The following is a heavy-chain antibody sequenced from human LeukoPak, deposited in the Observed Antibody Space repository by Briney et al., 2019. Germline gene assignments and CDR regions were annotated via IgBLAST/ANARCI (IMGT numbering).Heavy chain of an antibody. CDR3: AREGGGYSYGFYEFDY. Sequence: GASVKVPCKASGYTFTSYYMHWVRQAPGQGLEWMGIINPSGGSTSYAQKFQGRVTMTRDTSTSTVYMELSSLRSEDTAVYYFAREGGGYSYGFYEFDYWGQGTLVTVSS. CDR2: INPSGGST. D-gene: IGHD5-18*01. CDR1: GYTFTSYY. V-gene: IGHV1-46*01. J-gene: IGHJ4*02.